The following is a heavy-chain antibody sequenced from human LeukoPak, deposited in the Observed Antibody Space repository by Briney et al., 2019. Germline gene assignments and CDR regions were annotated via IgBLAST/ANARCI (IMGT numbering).Heavy chain of an antibody. V-gene: IGHV4-61*02. D-gene: IGHD6-13*01. CDR1: GGSINRGTHY. CDR2: VYATGNT. CDR3: ASGHSSSWYKFDY. J-gene: IGHJ4*02. Sequence: ASQTLSLTCTVSGGSINRGTHYWSWIRQPAGKGLEWIGRVYATGNTNYNPSLWSRVTISVDTSRNQFSLRLSSVTAADTAVYYCASGHSSSWYKFDYWGQGTLVTVSS.